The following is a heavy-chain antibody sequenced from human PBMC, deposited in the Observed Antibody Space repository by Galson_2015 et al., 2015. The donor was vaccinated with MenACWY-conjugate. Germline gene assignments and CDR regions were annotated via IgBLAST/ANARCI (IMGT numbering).Heavy chain of an antibody. J-gene: IGHJ4*02. Sequence: SLRLSCAASGFTFSNYGMSWVRQAPGKGLEWVSSVTGSGAYTYYDDSVKRRFIISRDNSKNILFLQMNSLRAEDAAVYFCAEDLFTPAGGDDFWGQGTLVTVSS. CDR1: GFTFSNYG. CDR2: VTGSGAYT. CDR3: AEDLFTPAGGDDF. D-gene: IGHD2-2*01. V-gene: IGHV3-23*01.